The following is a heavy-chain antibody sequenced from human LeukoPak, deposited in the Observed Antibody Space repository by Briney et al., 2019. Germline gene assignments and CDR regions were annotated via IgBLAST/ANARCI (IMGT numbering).Heavy chain of an antibody. V-gene: IGHV1-2*02. CDR2: INPNSGGT. CDR1: GYTFTSYG. D-gene: IGHD3-3*01. CDR3: ARGGILVPYYDFWSGYLHPGGAFDI. J-gene: IGHJ3*02. Sequence: ASVKVSCKASGYTFTSYGISWVRQAPGQGLEWMGWINPNSGGTNYEQKFQGRVTMTRGTSISTAYMELSRLRSDDTAVYYCARGGILVPYYDFWSGYLHPGGAFDIWGQGTMVTVSS.